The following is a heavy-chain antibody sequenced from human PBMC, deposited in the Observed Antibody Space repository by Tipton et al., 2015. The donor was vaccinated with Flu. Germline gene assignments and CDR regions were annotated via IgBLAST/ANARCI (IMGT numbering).Heavy chain of an antibody. Sequence: VQLVQSGAEVKKPGESLKISCKGSGYSLTSYWIGWVRQMPGKGLEWMGIIYPGDSDTRYSPSYQGQVTISADKAISTAYLQWSSLKASDTAMYYWARDINYYDSSAYSYWGQGTLVTVSS. CDR1: GYSLTSYW. V-gene: IGHV5-51*01. CDR2: IYPGDSDT. CDR3: ARDINYYDSSAYSY. D-gene: IGHD3-22*01. J-gene: IGHJ4*02.